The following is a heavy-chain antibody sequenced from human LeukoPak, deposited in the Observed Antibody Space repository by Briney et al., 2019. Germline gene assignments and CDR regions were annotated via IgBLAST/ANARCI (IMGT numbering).Heavy chain of an antibody. V-gene: IGHV3-21*01. J-gene: IGHJ4*02. CDR2: ISSSSSYI. Sequence: PGGSLRLSCAASGFTFSSYSMNWVRQAPGKGLEWVSSISSSSSYIYYADSVKGRFTISRDNARSSLYLQMNSLRAEDTAVYYCARDKWSDIVASQRVPFDYWGQGTLVTVSS. CDR3: ARDKWSDIVASQRVPFDY. CDR1: GFTFSSYS. D-gene: IGHD5-12*01.